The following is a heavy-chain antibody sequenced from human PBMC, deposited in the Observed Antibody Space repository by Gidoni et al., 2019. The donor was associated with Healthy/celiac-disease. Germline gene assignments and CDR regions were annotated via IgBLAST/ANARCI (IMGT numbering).Heavy chain of an antibody. Sequence: QVQLQQRGAGLLKPSETLSLTRAVYGGSFSGHYWSWNRQPPGKGLEWIGEIKHSGSTNHNPSLKSRVAISVDTSKNQFSLKLSSVTAADTAVYYCARVGGYTILLYYFDYWGQGTLVTVSS. CDR2: IKHSGST. CDR1: GGSFSGHY. J-gene: IGHJ4*02. CDR3: ARVGGYTILLYYFDY. D-gene: IGHD3-9*01. V-gene: IGHV4-34*01.